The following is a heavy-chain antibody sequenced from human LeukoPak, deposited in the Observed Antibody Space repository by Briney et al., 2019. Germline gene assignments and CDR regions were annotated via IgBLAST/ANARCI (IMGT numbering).Heavy chain of an antibody. J-gene: IGHJ3*02. V-gene: IGHV4-38-2*01. Sequence: SETLSLTCAVSGYSISGGYYWGWIRQSPEKGLEWIGSMYHSGCTYYNRSLKSRVTISVDTSKNQFSLKLSSVTAADTAVYYCARVCGGDCLNAFDMWGQGTTVTVSS. CDR2: MYHSGCT. CDR3: ARVCGGDCLNAFDM. CDR1: GYSISGGYY. D-gene: IGHD2-21*01.